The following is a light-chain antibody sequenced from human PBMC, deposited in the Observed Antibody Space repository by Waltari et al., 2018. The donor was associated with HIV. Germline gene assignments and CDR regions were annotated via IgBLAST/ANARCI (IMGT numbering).Light chain of an antibody. V-gene: IGKV4-1*01. CDR1: PSVFYNSNNQNY. CDR3: QQYYSSPRT. CDR2: WAS. Sequence: DIVMTQSPDSLAVSLCESATIHFTFSPSVFYNSNNQNYLAWYQQKPGKPPKLLIYWASTRDSGVPDRFSGSGSGTDFTLTISSLQAEDVAVYYCQQYYSSPRTFGQGTKVEI. J-gene: IGKJ1*01.